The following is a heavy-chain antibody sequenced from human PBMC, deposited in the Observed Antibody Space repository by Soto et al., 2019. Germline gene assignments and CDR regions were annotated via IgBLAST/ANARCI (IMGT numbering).Heavy chain of an antibody. V-gene: IGHV2-5*01. Sequence: QITLKESGPTLVKPTQTLTLTCTFSGFSLSTSGVGVGWIRQPPGKALEWLALIYWNDDKRYSPSLKSRLTITKDTSKNQVVLTMINMDPVDTATYYCAHRGSSGSSRVPPRAFDIWGQGTMVTVSS. CDR3: AHRGSSGSSRVPPRAFDI. J-gene: IGHJ3*02. CDR2: IYWNDDK. CDR1: GFSLSTSGVG. D-gene: IGHD6-19*01.